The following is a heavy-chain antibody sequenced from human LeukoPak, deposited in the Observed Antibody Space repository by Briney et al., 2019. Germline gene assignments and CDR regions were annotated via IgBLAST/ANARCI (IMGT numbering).Heavy chain of an antibody. CDR3: ARDVLAADDDAFDI. CDR1: GYTFTGYY. D-gene: IGHD6-13*01. V-gene: IGHV7-4-1*02. J-gene: IGHJ3*02. CDR2: INTNTGNP. Sequence: GASVKVSCKASGYTFTGYYMHWVRQAPGQGLEWMGWINTNTGNPTYAQGFTGRFVFSLDTSVSTAYLQISSLKAEDTAVYYCARDVLAADDDAFDIWGQGTMVTVFS.